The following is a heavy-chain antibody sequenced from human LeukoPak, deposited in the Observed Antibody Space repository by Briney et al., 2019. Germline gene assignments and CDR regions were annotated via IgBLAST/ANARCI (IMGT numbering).Heavy chain of an antibody. CDR3: ARCHRGGSCR. D-gene: IGHD2-15*01. CDR2: IIPILGIA. Sequence: PGASVKVSCKASGGTFSSYAISWLRQAPGQGLEWMGRIIPILGIANYAQKFQGRVTITADKSTSTAYVELSSLRSEDTAVYYCARCHRGGSCRWGQGTLVTVSS. CDR1: GGTFSSYA. J-gene: IGHJ4*02. V-gene: IGHV1-69*04.